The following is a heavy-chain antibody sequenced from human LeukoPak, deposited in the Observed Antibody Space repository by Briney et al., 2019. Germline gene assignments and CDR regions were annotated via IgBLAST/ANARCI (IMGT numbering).Heavy chain of an antibody. V-gene: IGHV3-53*01. CDR1: GFTVSSNY. CDR2: IYSGGST. CDR3: ARDKNGDLYYYYGMDV. J-gene: IGHJ6*02. D-gene: IGHD2-21*02. Sequence: GGSLRLSCAASGFTVSSNYMSWVRQAPGKGLEWVSVIYSGGSTYYADSVKGRLTISRDNSKNTLYLQMNSLRAEDTAVYYCARDKNGDLYYYYGMDVWGQGTTVTVSS.